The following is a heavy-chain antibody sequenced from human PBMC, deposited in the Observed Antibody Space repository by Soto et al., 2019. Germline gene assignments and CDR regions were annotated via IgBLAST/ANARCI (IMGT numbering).Heavy chain of an antibody. V-gene: IGHV3-48*02. CDR2: ISSSSSTI. CDR1: GFTFSSYS. D-gene: IGHD6-6*01. J-gene: IGHJ5*02. CDR3: AREAGPWQLPLDWFDR. Sequence: EVQLVESGGGLVQPGGSLRLSCAASGFTFSSYSMNWVRQAPGKGLEWVSYISSSSSTIYYGDSVKGRFTISRDNAKNSRELQMNSLRDWDTTVYYCAREAGPWQLPLDWFDRWGQGTLVTVCS.